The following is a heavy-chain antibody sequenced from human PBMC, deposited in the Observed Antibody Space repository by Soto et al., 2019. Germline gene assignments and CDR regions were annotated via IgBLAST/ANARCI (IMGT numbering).Heavy chain of an antibody. CDR2: IYYSGST. CDR1: GVSICSSSYY. D-gene: IGHD3-10*01. V-gene: IGHV4-39*07. J-gene: IGHJ5*02. CDR3: ASSYGSGRYWRINWFDP. Sequence: PSETLSLTCSVSGVSICSSSYYWGWIRQPPGKGLEWIGSIYYSGSTYYNPPLKSRVPTSVDTSKTQFSLKLSSVTAADTAVYYCASSYGSGRYWRINWFDPWGQGTLVTVSS.